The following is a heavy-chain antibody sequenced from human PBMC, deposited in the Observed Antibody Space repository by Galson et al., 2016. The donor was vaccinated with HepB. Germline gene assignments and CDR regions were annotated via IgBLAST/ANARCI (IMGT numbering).Heavy chain of an antibody. CDR3: SRSRVVTTDDNFDY. D-gene: IGHD4-23*01. J-gene: IGHJ4*02. Sequence: SLRLSCAASGFTFGAYVLSWFRQAPGKGLEWVGFIRSKAYGGTTEYAASVKGRFTISRDDSKSIAYLQMHSLKTEDTAVHYCSRSRVVTTDDNFDYWGQGILVTVSS. CDR2: IRSKAYGGTT. CDR1: GFTFGAYV. V-gene: IGHV3-49*03.